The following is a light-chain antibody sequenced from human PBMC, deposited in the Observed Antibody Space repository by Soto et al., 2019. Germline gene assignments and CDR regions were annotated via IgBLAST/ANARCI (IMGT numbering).Light chain of an antibody. Sequence: EIVMTQSPATLSVSPGARATLSCKASQSVSSNLAWYQQKPGQAPRLLIYRASNRASGIPARFSGSGSGTDFTLTISSLEPEDFAVYYCQQRSNWPPDFGQGTRLEIK. CDR2: RAS. J-gene: IGKJ5*01. CDR3: QQRSNWPPD. CDR1: QSVSSN. V-gene: IGKV3-11*01.